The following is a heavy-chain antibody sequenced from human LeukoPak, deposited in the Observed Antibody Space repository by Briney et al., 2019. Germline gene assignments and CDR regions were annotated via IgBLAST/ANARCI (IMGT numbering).Heavy chain of an antibody. CDR2: INHSGST. D-gene: IGHD3-10*01. V-gene: IGHV4-34*01. CDR3: ARRITMVRGVLN. Sequence: SETLSLTCTVSGGSISSYYWSWIRQPPGKGLEWIGEINHSGSTNYNPSLKSRVTISVDTSKNQFSLKLSSVTAADTAVYYCARRITMVRGVLNWGQGTLVTVSS. J-gene: IGHJ4*02. CDR1: GGSISSYY.